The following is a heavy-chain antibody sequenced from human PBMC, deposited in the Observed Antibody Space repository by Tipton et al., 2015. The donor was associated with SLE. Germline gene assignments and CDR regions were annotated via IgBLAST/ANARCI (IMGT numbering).Heavy chain of an antibody. D-gene: IGHD5-18*01. Sequence: QLVQSGVEVKKPGESLKVSCKASGYRFSNRWIGWVRQMPGKGLEWMGIIYPDDSDTKYSPSFQGQVTISADKSISTAYLQWSSLRASDTAMYYCARSEYTYDFEYWGQGTLVTVSS. J-gene: IGHJ4*02. CDR3: ARSEYTYDFEY. V-gene: IGHV5-51*03. CDR1: GYRFSNRW. CDR2: IYPDDSDT.